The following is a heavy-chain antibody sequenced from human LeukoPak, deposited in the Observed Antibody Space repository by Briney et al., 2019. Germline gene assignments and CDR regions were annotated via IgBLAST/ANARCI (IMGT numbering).Heavy chain of an antibody. CDR3: AKGGQGSGSYH. V-gene: IGHV3-23*01. J-gene: IGHJ4*02. CDR1: GFTFSSYA. D-gene: IGHD3-10*01. Sequence: GGSLRLSCAASGFTFSSYAMSWVRQAPGKGLEWVSAITGSGGSTYYADSVKGRFTISRDNSKSTLYLQMNTLRAEDTAVYYCAKGGQGSGSYHWGQGTLVTVSS. CDR2: ITGSGGST.